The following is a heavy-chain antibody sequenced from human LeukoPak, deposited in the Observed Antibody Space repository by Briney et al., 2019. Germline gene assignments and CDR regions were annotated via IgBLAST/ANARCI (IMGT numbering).Heavy chain of an antibody. CDR1: GGSFSGYY. Sequence: SETLSLTCAVYGGSFSGYYWSWIRQPPGKGLDWIGEINHSGSTNYNLSLKSRVTISVDTSKNQFSLKLSSVTAADTAVYYCARVYWNSPYLHAFDIWGQGTMVTVSS. V-gene: IGHV4-34*01. CDR3: ARVYWNSPYLHAFDI. J-gene: IGHJ3*02. CDR2: INHSGST. D-gene: IGHD1-7*01.